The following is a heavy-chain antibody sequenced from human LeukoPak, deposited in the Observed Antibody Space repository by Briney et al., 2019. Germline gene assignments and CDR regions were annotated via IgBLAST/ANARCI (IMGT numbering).Heavy chain of an antibody. CDR3: TRGYSGGWVYAFDI. CDR1: GSTFSDQY. V-gene: IGHV3-72*01. Sequence: GGSLRLSCAVFGSTFSDQYMDWGRQAPGNGLEWCGRSRNKANSYTPDYAAFVKGRFVISRDHSKNSLYLQMNSLKAEDTAVYFCTRGYSGGWVYAFDIWGQGTMVTVSS. CDR2: SRNKANSYTP. D-gene: IGHD6-19*01. J-gene: IGHJ3*02.